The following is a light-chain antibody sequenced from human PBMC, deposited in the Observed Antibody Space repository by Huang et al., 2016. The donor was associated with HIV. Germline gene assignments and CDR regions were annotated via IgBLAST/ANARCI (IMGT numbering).Light chain of an antibody. J-gene: IGKJ1*01. Sequence: VIWMTQSPSLLSASKGDKVTINCRVSQGIDSYLIWYQQKPGKAPELLISAASTLQGGVPARFNGRGSGTDFTLTISRLQSEEFANYYCQQYYTFPWTFGQGTKVDVK. CDR1: QGIDSY. V-gene: IGKV1D-8*01. CDR2: AAS. CDR3: QQYYTFPWT.